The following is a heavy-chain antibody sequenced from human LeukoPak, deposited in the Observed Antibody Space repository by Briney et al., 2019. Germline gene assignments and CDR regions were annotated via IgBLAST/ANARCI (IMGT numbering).Heavy chain of an antibody. CDR3: ARGVGATGSLYYYGMDV. CDR2: IYYSWST. CDR1: VGSISSYY. V-gene: IGHV4-59*12. D-gene: IGHD1-26*01. J-gene: IGHJ6*02. Sequence: SETLSLTCNVSVGSISSYYWIWIRQPPGKGLEGIGYIYYSWSTDPNPSLKSRVTISLETSASQFPLNLTSVTAADNAVYFCARGVGATGSLYYYGMDVWGQGTTVTVSS.